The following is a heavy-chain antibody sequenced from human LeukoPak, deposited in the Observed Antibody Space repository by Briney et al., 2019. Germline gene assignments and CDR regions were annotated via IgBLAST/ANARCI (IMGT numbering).Heavy chain of an antibody. CDR3: AGDSRSWGSSGYYFDY. V-gene: IGHV3-66*02. CDR1: GFTVSSTY. Sequence: GESLRLSCAASGFTVSSTYMSWVRQAPGKGLEWVSVIYTGGSTYYADSVKGRFTISRDNSKNTLYLQMNSLRAEDTAVYYCAGDSRSWGSSGYYFDYWGQGTLVTVSS. D-gene: IGHD3-22*01. CDR2: IYTGGST. J-gene: IGHJ4*02.